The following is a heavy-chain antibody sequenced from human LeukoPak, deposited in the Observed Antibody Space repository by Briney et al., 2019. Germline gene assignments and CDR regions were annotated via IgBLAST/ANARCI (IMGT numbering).Heavy chain of an antibody. CDR2: ISGSSGST. CDR1: GFTFGSYA. V-gene: IGHV3-23*01. CDR3: ARDGGYSYGKVY. D-gene: IGHD5-18*01. J-gene: IGHJ4*02. Sequence: GGSLRLSCAASGFTFGSYAMSWVRQAPGKGLEWVSTISGSSGSTFYADSVRGRFTISRDNSKNTLYLQMNSLRAEDTAVYYCARDGGYSYGKVYWGQGTLVTVSS.